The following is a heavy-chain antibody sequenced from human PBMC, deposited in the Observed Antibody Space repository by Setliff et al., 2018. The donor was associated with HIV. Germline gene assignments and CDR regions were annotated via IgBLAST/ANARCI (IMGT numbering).Heavy chain of an antibody. CDR3: ARGGTYVERLFPPPYYMDL. V-gene: IGHV1-69*10. J-gene: IGHJ6*03. Sequence: SVKVSCKASGGSFNGQALNWVRQAPGQGLQWMGGYIPTLHITRYAEDIQRARVTISADTSTGAIYLDLRGLRVDDTAVYYCARGGTYVERLFPPPYYMDLWGIGTSVTVSS. D-gene: IGHD3-16*01. CDR1: GGSFNGQA. CDR2: YIPTLHIT.